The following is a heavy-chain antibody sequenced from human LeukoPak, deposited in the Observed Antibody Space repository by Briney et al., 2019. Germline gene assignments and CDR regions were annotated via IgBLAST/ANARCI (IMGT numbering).Heavy chain of an antibody. J-gene: IGHJ4*02. V-gene: IGHV3-23*01. CDR1: RFTFSTYG. CDR2: ITGGGGST. CDR3: AKQGDNSGLDF. Sequence: GGSLRLSCAASRFTFSTYGMSWVRQAPGKGLEWVSSITGGGGSTYYADSVKGRFTISRDNSKNTLYLQVNSLRAEDTAVYYCAKQGDNSGLDFWGQGTLVTVSS. D-gene: IGHD5-24*01.